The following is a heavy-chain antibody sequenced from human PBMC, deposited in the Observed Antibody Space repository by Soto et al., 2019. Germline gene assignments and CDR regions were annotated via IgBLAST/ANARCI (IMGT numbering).Heavy chain of an antibody. D-gene: IGHD6-6*01. CDR1: GFIFSSYA. CDR2: ISGTGVNT. J-gene: IGHJ5*02. CDR3: AKDSVHNLYRTSSLEDCFGP. V-gene: IGHV3-23*01. Sequence: GGSLRLSCEASGFIFSSYAITWVRQAPGKGLEWVSTISGTGVNTYYADSVKGRFTVSRDNSKNTVWLQMNSLRAADSSVYYCAKDSVHNLYRTSSLEDCFGPWGQGTRATAPQ.